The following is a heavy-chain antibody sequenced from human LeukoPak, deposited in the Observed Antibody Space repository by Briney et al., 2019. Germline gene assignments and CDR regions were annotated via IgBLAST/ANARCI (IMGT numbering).Heavy chain of an antibody. V-gene: IGHV3-66*01. CDR2: FYTGGTT. D-gene: IGHD2-15*01. J-gene: IGHJ5*02. Sequence: GGSLRLSCAASGITVSSNYMTWVRQPPGKGLQWVSFFYTGGTTYYADSGKGRFTISRDSSKNTLYLQMSSLRVDDTAVYYCARVVPYSEGKPFDPWGQGTLVTVSS. CDR1: GITVSSNY. CDR3: ARVVPYSEGKPFDP.